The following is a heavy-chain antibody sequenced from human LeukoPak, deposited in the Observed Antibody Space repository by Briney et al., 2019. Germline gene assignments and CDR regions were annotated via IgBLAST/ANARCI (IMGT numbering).Heavy chain of an antibody. V-gene: IGHV5-51*01. CDR3: ARSIAAAGNTFDY. J-gene: IGHJ4*02. CDR2: INPGDSDT. CDR1: GYSFTSYW. D-gene: IGHD6-13*01. Sequence: GESLKISCKGSGYSFTSYWIGWVRQMPGKGLEWMGIINPGDSDTRYSPSFQGQVTISADKSISTAYLQWSSLKASDTAIYYCARSIAAAGNTFDYWGQGTLVTVSS.